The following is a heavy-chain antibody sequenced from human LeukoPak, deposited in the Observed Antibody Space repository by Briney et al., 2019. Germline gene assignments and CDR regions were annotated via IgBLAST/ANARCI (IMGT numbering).Heavy chain of an antibody. J-gene: IGHJ5*02. CDR1: GGTFSSYA. D-gene: IGHD1-26*01. V-gene: IGHV1-2*02. Sequence: ASVKVSCKASGGTFSSYAISWVRQAPGQGLEWMGWINPNNGGTNYAQKFQGRVTMTRDTSMSTAYMELSRLRSDDTAVYYCARGGWVGATRTAWFDPWGQGTLVTVSS. CDR3: ARGGWVGATRTAWFDP. CDR2: INPNNGGT.